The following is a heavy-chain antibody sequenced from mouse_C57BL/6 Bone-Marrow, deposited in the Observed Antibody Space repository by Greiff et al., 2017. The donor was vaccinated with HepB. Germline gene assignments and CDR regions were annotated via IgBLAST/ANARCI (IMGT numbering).Heavy chain of an antibody. J-gene: IGHJ2*01. D-gene: IGHD1-1*01. V-gene: IGHV1-61*01. CDR2: IYPSDSET. Sequence: QVQLKQPGAELVRPGSSVKLSCKASGYTFTSYWMDWVKQRPGQGLEWIGNIYPSDSETHYNQKFKDKATLTVDKSSSTAYMQLSSLTSEDSAVYYCARSSHYYGSSYFDYWGQGTTLTVSS. CDR3: ARSSHYYGSSYFDY. CDR1: GYTFTSYW.